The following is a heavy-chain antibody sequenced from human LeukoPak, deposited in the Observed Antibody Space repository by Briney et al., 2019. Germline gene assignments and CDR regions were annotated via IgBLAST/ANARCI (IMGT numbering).Heavy chain of an antibody. Sequence: ASVKVSCKASGYTFTVYYMQWVRQAPGQGLEWMGWINPKSGDTKYAQKFQGRVTMTGDTSISTVYMELSRLRSDDTAVYFCATTLYGSGSYYGYYYGLDVWGQGTTVTVSS. D-gene: IGHD3-10*01. CDR3: ATTLYGSGSYYGYYYGLDV. CDR2: INPKSGDT. CDR1: GYTFTVYY. V-gene: IGHV1-2*02. J-gene: IGHJ6*02.